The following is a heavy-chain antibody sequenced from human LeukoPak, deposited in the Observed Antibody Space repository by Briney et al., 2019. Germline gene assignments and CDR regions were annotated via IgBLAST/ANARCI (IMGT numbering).Heavy chain of an antibody. V-gene: IGHV4-34*01. D-gene: IGHD2-8*01. CDR3: ARGGDCTNGVCYIYFDY. Sequence: SETLSLTCAVYGGSFGGYYWSWIRQPPGKGLEWIGEINHSGSTNYNPSLKSRVTISVDTSKNQFSLKLGSVTAADTAVYYCARGGDCTNGVCYIYFDYWGQGTLVTVSS. CDR2: INHSGST. J-gene: IGHJ4*02. CDR1: GGSFGGYY.